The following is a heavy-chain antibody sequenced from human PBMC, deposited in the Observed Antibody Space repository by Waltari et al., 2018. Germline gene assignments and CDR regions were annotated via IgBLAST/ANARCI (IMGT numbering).Heavy chain of an antibody. J-gene: IGHJ6*03. V-gene: IGHV3-33*03. CDR2: ISYESSRV. CDR3: AKGGIVGTVGPYYVDI. CDR1: GFQFADYG. D-gene: IGHD2-21*01. Sequence: QGQLVESGGGVLQPGGSLTLSCEASGFQFADYGIHWVRQPPGKGVEGLAFISYESSRVYNADCIGGRLSISRDDAQKTVQMRLTSLRVNDTAVYYWAKGGIVGTVGPYYVDIWGRGTSVIVSS.